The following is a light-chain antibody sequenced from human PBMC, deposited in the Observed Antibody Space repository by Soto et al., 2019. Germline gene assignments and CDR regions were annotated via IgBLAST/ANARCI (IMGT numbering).Light chain of an antibody. V-gene: IGKV3-20*01. Sequence: EIVLTQSPGPLALSPGERATLSCRASQSVSSSYFAWYQQKPGQAPRLLIYSASNRAPGIPDRFSGSGSGTEFTLTISRLEPEDFAVYYCQQYGSSPKTFGQGTKLEIK. J-gene: IGKJ2*01. CDR3: QQYGSSPKT. CDR2: SAS. CDR1: QSVSSSY.